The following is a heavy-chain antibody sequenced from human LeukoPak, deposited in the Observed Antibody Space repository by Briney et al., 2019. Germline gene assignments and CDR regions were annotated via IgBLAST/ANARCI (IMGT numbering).Heavy chain of an antibody. V-gene: IGHV3-74*01. CDR3: AKRGNSGSYPDAFDI. CDR1: GFTFSSYW. D-gene: IGHD1-26*01. CDR2: INSDGSST. J-gene: IGHJ3*02. Sequence: GGSLRLSCAASGFTFSSYWMPWVRQAPGKGLVWVSRINSDGSSTSYADSVKGRFTISRDNAKNTLYLQMNSLRAEDTAVYYCAKRGNSGSYPDAFDIWGQGTMVTVSS.